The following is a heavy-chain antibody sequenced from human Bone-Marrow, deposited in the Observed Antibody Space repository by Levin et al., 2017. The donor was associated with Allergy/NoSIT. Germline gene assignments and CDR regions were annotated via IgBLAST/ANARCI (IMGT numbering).Heavy chain of an antibody. D-gene: IGHD6-19*01. Sequence: LSLTCAASGFTFSSYAMSWVRQAPGKGLEWVSAISGSGGSTYYADSVKGRFTISRDNSKNTLYLQMNSLRAEDTAVYYCAKGLIAVAGTSSDYWGQGTLVTVSS. V-gene: IGHV3-23*01. CDR2: ISGSGGST. CDR3: AKGLIAVAGTSSDY. J-gene: IGHJ4*02. CDR1: GFTFSSYA.